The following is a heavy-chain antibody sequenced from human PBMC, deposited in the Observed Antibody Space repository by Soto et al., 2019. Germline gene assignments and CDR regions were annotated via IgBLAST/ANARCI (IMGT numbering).Heavy chain of an antibody. D-gene: IGHD6-13*01. CDR1: GYTFTSYG. V-gene: IGHV1-18*01. CDR2: ISAYNGNT. CDR3: VRDGIAAAGTPFAY. J-gene: IGHJ4*02. Sequence: QVQLVQSGAEVKKPGASVKVSCKASGYTFTSYGISWVRQAPGQGLEWMGWISAYNGNTNYAQKLQGRVTMTTDTXRSTAYMALRSLRSDDTAVYYCVRDGIAAAGTPFAYWGQGTLVTVSS.